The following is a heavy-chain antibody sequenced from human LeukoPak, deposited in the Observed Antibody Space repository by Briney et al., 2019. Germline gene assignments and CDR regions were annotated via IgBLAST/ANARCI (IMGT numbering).Heavy chain of an antibody. J-gene: IGHJ5*02. D-gene: IGHD3-10*01. Sequence: GGSLRLSCAASGFTFSSYSMNWVRQAQGKGLEWVSYISSSSSTIYYADSVKGRFNISRDNDKNSMYLQMNSLRAEDTAVYYCARAELDWFVPWGQGTLVTVSS. V-gene: IGHV3-48*01. CDR3: ARAELDWFVP. CDR2: ISSSSSTI. CDR1: GFTFSSYS.